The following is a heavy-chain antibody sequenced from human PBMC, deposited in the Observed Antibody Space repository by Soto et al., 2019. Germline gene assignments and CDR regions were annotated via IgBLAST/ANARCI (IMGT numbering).Heavy chain of an antibody. Sequence: QVQLVQSGAEVKKPGASVKVSCKASGYTFTSYHMHWVRQAPGQGLEWMGKINPSDDSTSYTQKFQGRVTMTRDTSTSTVYMELSSLRSEDTAVYYCARDRNYYDGFHYAMDVWGQGTTVTVSS. CDR1: GYTFTSYH. CDR3: ARDRNYYDGFHYAMDV. V-gene: IGHV1-46*01. J-gene: IGHJ6*02. CDR2: INPSDDST. D-gene: IGHD3-22*01.